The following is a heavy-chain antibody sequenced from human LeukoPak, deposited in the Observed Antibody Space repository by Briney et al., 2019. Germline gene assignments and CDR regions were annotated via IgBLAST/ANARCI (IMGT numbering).Heavy chain of an antibody. V-gene: IGHV3-21*01. CDR2: ISSSSSYI. D-gene: IGHD3-9*01. Sequence: GGSLRLSCAASGFTFSSYSMNWVRQAPGKGLEWVSYISSSSSYIYYADSVKGRFTISRDNAKNVLYLQMNSLRAEDTAVYYCVRGSHYDILTGYYTEYLQHWGQGTLVTVSS. J-gene: IGHJ1*01. CDR1: GFTFSSYS. CDR3: VRGSHYDILTGYYTEYLQH.